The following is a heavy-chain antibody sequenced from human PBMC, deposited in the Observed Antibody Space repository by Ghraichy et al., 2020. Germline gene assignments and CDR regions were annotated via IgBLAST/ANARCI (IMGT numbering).Heavy chain of an antibody. V-gene: IGHV4-61*01. J-gene: IGHJ3*02. CDR3: ARDDHRGWDAFDI. CDR1: GGSVSSGSYY. Sequence: SETLSLTCTVSGGSVSSGSYYWSWIRQPPGKGLEWIGYIYYSGSTNYNPSLKSRVTISVDTSKNQFSLKLSSVTAADTAVYYCARDDHRGWDAFDIWGQGTMVTVSS. D-gene: IGHD5-12*01. CDR2: IYYSGST.